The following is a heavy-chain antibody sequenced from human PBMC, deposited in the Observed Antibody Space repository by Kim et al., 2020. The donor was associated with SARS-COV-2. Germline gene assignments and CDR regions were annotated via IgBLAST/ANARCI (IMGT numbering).Heavy chain of an antibody. CDR1: GLTFTSYG. CDR2: ISAYNGNT. V-gene: IGHV1-18*01. D-gene: IGHD6-13*01. Sequence: ASVKVSCKASGLTFTSYGFIWVRQAPGRGLEWMGWISAYNGNTNYAQDLQDRVTMTTDTSTSTAYMELRSLRSDDSAVYYCAIARTVGTAGTSPGGYLGQ. J-gene: IGHJ4*02. CDR3: AIARTVGTAGTSPGGY.